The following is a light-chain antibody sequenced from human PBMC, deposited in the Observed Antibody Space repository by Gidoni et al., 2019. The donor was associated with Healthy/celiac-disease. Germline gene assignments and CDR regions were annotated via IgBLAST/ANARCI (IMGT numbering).Light chain of an antibody. Sequence: DIVMTQSPDSLAVSLGERATIKCKSRQSVLYSSNNKNYLAWYQQKPGQHPKLLIYWASTRESGVPDRCSGSGSGTDFTLTISSLQAEDVAVYYCQQYYSTPLTFGPXTKVDIK. CDR3: QQYYSTPLT. CDR1: QSVLYSSNNKNY. CDR2: WAS. V-gene: IGKV4-1*01. J-gene: IGKJ3*01.